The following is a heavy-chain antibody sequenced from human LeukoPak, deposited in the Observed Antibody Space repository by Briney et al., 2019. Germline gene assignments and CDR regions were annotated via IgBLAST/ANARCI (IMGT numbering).Heavy chain of an antibody. J-gene: IGHJ3*02. CDR2: IYPGDSDT. CDR3: ARPRRYFDWLFDAFDI. Sequence: GESLKISCKGSGYSFTSYWIGWVRQMPGKGLEWMGIIYPGDSDTRYSPSFQGQVTIPADKSISTAYLQWSSLKASDTAMYYCARPRRYFDWLFDAFDIWGQGTMVTVSS. CDR1: GYSFTSYW. D-gene: IGHD3-9*01. V-gene: IGHV5-51*01.